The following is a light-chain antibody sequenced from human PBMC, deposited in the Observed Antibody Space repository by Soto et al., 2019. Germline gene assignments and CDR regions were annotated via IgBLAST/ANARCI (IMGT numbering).Light chain of an antibody. J-gene: IGKJ4*01. CDR1: QSVSTY. V-gene: IGKV3-11*01. CDR2: DAS. CDR3: QQRVNGPLT. Sequence: EIVLTQSPATLSLSPGERATLSCRASQSVSTYLVWYQQKPGQAPRLLIYDASNRATGIPARFSGSGSGTDFTLTISSLEPEDFAVYYCQQRVNGPLTFGGGTKVEVK.